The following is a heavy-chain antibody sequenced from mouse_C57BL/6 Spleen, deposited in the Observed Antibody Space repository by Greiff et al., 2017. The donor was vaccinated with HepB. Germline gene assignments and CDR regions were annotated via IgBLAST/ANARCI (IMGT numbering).Heavy chain of an antibody. CDR3: ARELRLYYYAMDY. CDR1: GLTFSDYG. V-gene: IGHV5-17*01. CDR2: ISSGSSTI. Sequence: EVKLMESGGGLVKPGGSLKLSCAASGLTFSDYGMHWVRQAPEKGLEWVAYISSGSSTIYYADTVKGRFTISRDNAKNTLFLQMTSLRSEDTAMYYCARELRLYYYAMDYWGQGTSVTVSS. D-gene: IGHD1-2*01. J-gene: IGHJ4*01.